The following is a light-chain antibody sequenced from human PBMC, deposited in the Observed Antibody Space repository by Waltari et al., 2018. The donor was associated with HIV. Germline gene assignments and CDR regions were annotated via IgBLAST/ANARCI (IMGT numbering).Light chain of an antibody. CDR3: GTWDSSLSVVV. CDR2: DNN. V-gene: IGLV1-51*01. J-gene: IGLJ2*01. Sequence: QSVLTHPPAVSAPPRQMPPIPSPGNSSHIGINPVSWYQQPPLTDPKLLIYDNNKRPSGIPDRFSGSKSGTSATLGITGLQTADEADYYCGTWDSSLSVVVFGGGTKLTVL. CDR1: SSHIGINP.